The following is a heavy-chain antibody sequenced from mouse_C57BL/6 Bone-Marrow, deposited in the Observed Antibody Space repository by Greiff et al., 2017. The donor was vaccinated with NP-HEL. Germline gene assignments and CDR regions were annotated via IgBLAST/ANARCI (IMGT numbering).Heavy chain of an antibody. V-gene: IGHV5-6*01. CDR3: ARGLGY. CDR2: ISSGGSYT. J-gene: IGHJ2*01. Sequence: EVQLVESGGDLVKPGGSLKLSCAASGFTFSSYGMSWVRQTPDKRLEWVATISSGGSYTYYPDSVKGRFTISRDNAKNTLYLQMSSLKSDDTAMYYCARGLGYWGQGTTLTVSS. CDR1: GFTFSSYG.